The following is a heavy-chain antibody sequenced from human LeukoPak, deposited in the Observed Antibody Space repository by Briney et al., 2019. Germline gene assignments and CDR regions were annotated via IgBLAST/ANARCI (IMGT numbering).Heavy chain of an antibody. D-gene: IGHD2-2*01. CDR2: IKSKTDGGTT. CDR1: GFTFSNAW. V-gene: IGHV3-15*01. CDR3: TTEVSPAAVFPFDY. Sequence: AGGSLRLSCAASGFTFSNAWMSWVRQASGKGLEWVGRIKSKTDGGTTDYAAPVKGRFTISRDDSKNTLYLQMNSLKTEDTAVYYCTTEVSPAAVFPFDYWGQGTLVTVSS. J-gene: IGHJ4*02.